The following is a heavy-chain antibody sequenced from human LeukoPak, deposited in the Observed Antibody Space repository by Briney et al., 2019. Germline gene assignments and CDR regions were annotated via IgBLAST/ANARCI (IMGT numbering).Heavy chain of an antibody. D-gene: IGHD4-17*01. V-gene: IGHV1-69*04. CDR1: GGTFSSYA. CDR3: AREAGDYPVQFFDY. CDR2: IIPILGIA. Sequence: GASVKVSCKASGGTFSSYAISWVRQAPGQGLEWMGRIIPILGIANYAQKFQGRVTITADKSTSTAYMELSSLRSEDTAVYYCAREAGDYPVQFFDYWGQGTLVTVSS. J-gene: IGHJ4*02.